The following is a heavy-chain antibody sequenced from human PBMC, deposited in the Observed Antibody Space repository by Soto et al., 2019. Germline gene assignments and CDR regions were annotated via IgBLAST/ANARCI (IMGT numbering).Heavy chain of an antibody. Sequence: SETLSLTCAVYGGSFSGYYWSWIRQPPGKGLEWIGEINHSGSTNYNPSLKSRVTISVDTSKNQFSLKLSSVTAADTAVYYCARGRIVATISWGQGTLVTVSS. D-gene: IGHD5-12*01. CDR2: INHSGST. V-gene: IGHV4-34*01. CDR1: GGSFSGYY. J-gene: IGHJ5*02. CDR3: ARGRIVATIS.